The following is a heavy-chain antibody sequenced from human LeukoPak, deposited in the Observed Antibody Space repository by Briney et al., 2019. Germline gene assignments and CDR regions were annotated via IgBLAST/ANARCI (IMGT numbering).Heavy chain of an antibody. V-gene: IGHV3-15*01. J-gene: IGHJ3*02. D-gene: IGHD5-24*01. Sequence: GWSLRLSLAACVLTFTNAWMTGVRQAPGKGVEWVGRIKTKAGGETTDYAPPEKGRYTISREVSSNTLSLQKHRLRTEDSAGFYCSTSLDGYNVDNDAFDIWGHGTMVTVSS. CDR2: IKTKAGGETT. CDR3: STSLDGYNVDNDAFDI. CDR1: VLTFTNAW.